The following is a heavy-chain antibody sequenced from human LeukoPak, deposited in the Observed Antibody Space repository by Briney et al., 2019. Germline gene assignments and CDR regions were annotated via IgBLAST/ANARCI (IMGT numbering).Heavy chain of an antibody. CDR3: AREKGIVGAIHDAFDI. J-gene: IGHJ3*02. Sequence: GASVKVSCKASGYTFTSYYMHWVRQAPGQGLEWMGIINPSGGSTSYAQKFQGRVTMTRDTSTSTVYMELSSLRSEDTAVYYCAREKGIVGAIHDAFDIWGQGTIVTVSS. V-gene: IGHV1-46*03. CDR2: INPSGGST. D-gene: IGHD1-26*01. CDR1: GYTFTSYY.